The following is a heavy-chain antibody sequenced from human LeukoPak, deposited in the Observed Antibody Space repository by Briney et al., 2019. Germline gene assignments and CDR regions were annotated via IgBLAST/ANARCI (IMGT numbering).Heavy chain of an antibody. CDR1: EFTFSSYW. Sequence: GGSLRLSCAASEFTFSSYWMHWVRQVPGRGLVWVSRINSDGSSRSYADSVKGRFTISRDNAKNTLYLQMNSLRAEDTAVYYCAREEGLGDFWSGHYNGMDVWGQGTTVTVSS. V-gene: IGHV3-74*01. CDR3: AREEGLGDFWSGHYNGMDV. CDR2: INSDGSSR. J-gene: IGHJ6*02. D-gene: IGHD3-3*01.